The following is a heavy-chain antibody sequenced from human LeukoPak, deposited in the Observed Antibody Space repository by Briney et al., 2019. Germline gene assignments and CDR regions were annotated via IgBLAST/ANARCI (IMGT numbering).Heavy chain of an antibody. J-gene: IGHJ6*02. V-gene: IGHV3-23*01. Sequence: GGSLRLSCAASGFTFSSYAMSWVRQAPGKGLEWVSAISGSGGSTYYADSVKGRFTISRDNAKNTLYLQMNSLRAEDTAVYYCARDGDIVATIYYHYGMDVWGQGTTVTVSS. CDR2: ISGSGGST. CDR1: GFTFSSYA. D-gene: IGHD5-12*01. CDR3: ARDGDIVATIYYHYGMDV.